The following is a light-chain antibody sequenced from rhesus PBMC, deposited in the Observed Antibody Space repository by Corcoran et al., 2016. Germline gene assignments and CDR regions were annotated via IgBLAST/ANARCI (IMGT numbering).Light chain of an antibody. CDR2: AAS. CDR3: QHYYDNPRK. V-gene: IGKV1S12*01. J-gene: IGKJ1*01. CDR1: QNIYSD. Sequence: DIQMTQSPSALSASVGDRVTISCRASQNIYSDLAWYQQKPGQAPKLLIYAASSLQTGIPSRFSGSGSGTDFTLTISSLQPEDSAAYYCQHYYDNPRKFGQGTKVEIK.